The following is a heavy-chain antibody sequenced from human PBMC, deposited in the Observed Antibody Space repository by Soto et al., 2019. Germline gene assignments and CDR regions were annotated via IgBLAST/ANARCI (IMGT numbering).Heavy chain of an antibody. CDR1: GGSMSPYY. Sequence: SETLSLTCSVSGGSMSPYYWTWIRQTPGKGLEWIGFVYHSGNTNYNPSLKSRVTMSVDTSRNQFSLQLSSVTAADTAVYFCTKYRRTDAEGYSFDYWGQGALVTVSS. V-gene: IGHV4-59*01. CDR3: TKYRRTDAEGYSFDY. D-gene: IGHD2-15*01. J-gene: IGHJ4*02. CDR2: VYHSGNT.